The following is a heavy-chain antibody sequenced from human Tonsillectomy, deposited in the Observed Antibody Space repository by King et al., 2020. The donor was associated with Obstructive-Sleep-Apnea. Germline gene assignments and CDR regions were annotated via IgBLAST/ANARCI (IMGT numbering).Heavy chain of an antibody. D-gene: IGHD6-19*01. CDR2: ISYGGSKK. Sequence: VQLVESGGGVVQPGRSLRLSCAASGFTFSSYGMHWVRQAPGKGLEWVAIISYGGSKKYHADSVKGRFTISRDESKNTLYLQVNTLRAEDTAVYYCAKDGVAGPLGGYYFDYWGQGTLVTVSS. V-gene: IGHV3-30*18. CDR3: AKDGVAGPLGGYYFDY. CDR1: GFTFSSYG. J-gene: IGHJ4*02.